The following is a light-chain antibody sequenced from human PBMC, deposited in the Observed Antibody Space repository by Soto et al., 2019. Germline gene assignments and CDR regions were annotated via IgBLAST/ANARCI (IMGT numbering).Light chain of an antibody. CDR1: QSVSSY. V-gene: IGKV3-11*01. J-gene: IGKJ3*01. CDR2: DAS. CDR3: QQRT. Sequence: EIVLTQSPATLSLSPGERAILSCRASQSVSSYLAWYQQKPGQAPRLLIYDASNRATGIPARFSGSGSGTDFTLTISSLEPEDFAVYYCQQRTSGPGTKVDIK.